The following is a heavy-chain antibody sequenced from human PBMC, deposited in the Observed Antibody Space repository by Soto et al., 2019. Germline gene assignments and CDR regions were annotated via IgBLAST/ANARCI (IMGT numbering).Heavy chain of an antibody. V-gene: IGHV3-30*18. CDR1: GFTFSSYG. CDR3: AKDTYYYDSSGYYRD. Sequence: GGSLRLSCAASGFTFSSYGMHWVRQAPGKGLEWVAVISYDGSNKYYADSVKGRFTISRDNSKNTLYVQMNSLRAEDTAVYYCAKDTYYYDSSGYYRDWGQGTLVTVSS. J-gene: IGHJ4*02. D-gene: IGHD3-22*01. CDR2: ISYDGSNK.